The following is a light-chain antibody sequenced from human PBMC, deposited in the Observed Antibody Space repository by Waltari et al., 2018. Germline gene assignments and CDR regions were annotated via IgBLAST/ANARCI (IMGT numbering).Light chain of an antibody. Sequence: QSALTQPASVSGSPGQSITLSCTGTSSDVGYSDHVSWYQQYPGRAPKAVIYDVNSRPSEISNRFSGSKSGNTASLTISGLQADDEADYYCSSYTLTSTLVFGGGTKLTVL. CDR3: SSYTLTSTLV. CDR1: SSDVGYSDH. V-gene: IGLV2-14*03. CDR2: DVN. J-gene: IGLJ3*02.